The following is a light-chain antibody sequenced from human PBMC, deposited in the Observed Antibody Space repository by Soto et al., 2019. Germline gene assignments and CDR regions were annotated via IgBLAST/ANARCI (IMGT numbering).Light chain of an antibody. CDR3: QQYYTTPGPT. V-gene: IGKV4-1*01. Sequence: DIVMTQSPDSLAVSLGERATINCKSSQSVLYSSNNKNYLAWYQHKLGQPPKLLIYWASTRESGVPDRFSGSGSGTDFTLTISSLQAEDVAVYYCQQYYTTPGPTFGGGTKVEIK. CDR2: WAS. J-gene: IGKJ4*01. CDR1: QSVLYSSNNKNY.